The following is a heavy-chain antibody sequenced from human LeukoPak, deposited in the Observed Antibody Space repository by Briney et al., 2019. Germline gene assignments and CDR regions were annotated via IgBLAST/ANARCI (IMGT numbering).Heavy chain of an antibody. CDR2: ISGSGGST. V-gene: IGHV3-23*01. J-gene: IGHJ4*02. CDR3: AKDQLELSSPLFDY. CDR1: GFTFSSYA. D-gene: IGHD1-1*01. Sequence: GGSLRLSCAASGFTFSSYAMSWVRQAPGKGLEWVSAISGSGGSTYYADSVKGRFTTSRDNSKNTLYLQMNSLRAEDTAVYYCAKDQLELSSPLFDYWGQGTLVTVSS.